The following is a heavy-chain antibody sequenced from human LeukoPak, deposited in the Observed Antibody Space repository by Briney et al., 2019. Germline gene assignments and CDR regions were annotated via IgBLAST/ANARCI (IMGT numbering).Heavy chain of an antibody. D-gene: IGHD5-18*01. CDR2: INWNGGST. CDR1: GFTFDDYG. V-gene: IGHV3-20*04. J-gene: IGHJ4*02. CDR3: ARGGYGYVLDY. Sequence: RPGGSLRLSCAASGFTFDDYGMSWVRHAPGKGLEWVSGINWNGGSTGYADSVEGRFTISRDNAKNSLYLQMNSLRAEDTALYYCARGGYGYVLDYWGQGTLVTVSS.